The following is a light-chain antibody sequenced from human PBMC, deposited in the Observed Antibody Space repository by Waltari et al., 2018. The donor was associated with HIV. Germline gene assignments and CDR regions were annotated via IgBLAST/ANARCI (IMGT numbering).Light chain of an antibody. CDR2: KDS. V-gene: IGLV3-9*01. CDR1: NIGTKD. CDR3: QAWDNKGV. Sequence: YELTPPLSVSVALGLTAKITCWGNNIGTKDVHWYQKRRGQAPVLVMFKDSNRPSGIPVCCSGSKSRNTVTLTSGGVQVEDEAEYYCQAWDNKGVFGGGTKLTVL. J-gene: IGLJ3*02.